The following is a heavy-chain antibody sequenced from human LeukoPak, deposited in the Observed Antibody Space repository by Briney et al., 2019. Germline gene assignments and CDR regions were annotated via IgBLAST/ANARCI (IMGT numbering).Heavy chain of an antibody. D-gene: IGHD3-10*01. J-gene: IGHJ4*02. CDR2: IFYSGDT. V-gene: IGHV4-39*07. CDR3: AKEGMIRGVIDY. CDR1: GGSISTSDFW. Sequence: SETLSLTCPVSGGSISTSDFWWGWIRQPPGRGLEWIGIIFYSGDTHDNPSLKSRLTMSVDTSKSQFSLKLNSVTAADTAVYFCAKEGMIRGVIDYWGQGAPVTVSS.